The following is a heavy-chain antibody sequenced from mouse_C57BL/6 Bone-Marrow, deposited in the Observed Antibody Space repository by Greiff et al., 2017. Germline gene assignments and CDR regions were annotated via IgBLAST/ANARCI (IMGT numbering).Heavy chain of an antibody. V-gene: IGHV1-81*01. CDR2: IYPRSGNT. J-gene: IGHJ3*01. D-gene: IGHD1-1*01. CDR1: GYTFTSYG. Sequence: QVQLQQSGAELARPGASVKLSCKASGYTFTSYGLSWVKQRTGQGLEWIGEIYPRSGNTYYNEKFKGKATLTADESSSTAYMELRSLTSEDSAVYFCARYYYGSSYGWFAYWGQGTMVTVSA. CDR3: ARYYYGSSYGWFAY.